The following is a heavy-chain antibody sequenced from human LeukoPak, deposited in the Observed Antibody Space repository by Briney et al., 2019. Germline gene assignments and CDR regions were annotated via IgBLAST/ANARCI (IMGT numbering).Heavy chain of an antibody. D-gene: IGHD3-10*01. CDR3: ARAKPKNMVRGLIMRRESQYYFDN. CDR1: GFTVSSNY. V-gene: IGHV3-53*01. J-gene: IGHJ4*02. CDR2: IYSGGST. Sequence: GGSLRLSCAASGFTVSSNYMSWVRQAPGKGLEWVSVIYSGGSTYYADSVKGRFTISRDNSKSTLYIQMNSLRAEDTAVYYCARAKPKNMVRGLIMRRESQYYFDNWGQGTLVTVSS.